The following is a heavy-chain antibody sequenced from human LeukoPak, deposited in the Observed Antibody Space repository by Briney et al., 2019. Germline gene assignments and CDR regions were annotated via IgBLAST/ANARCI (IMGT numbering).Heavy chain of an antibody. V-gene: IGHV3-48*04. CDR1: GFTFSSYS. J-gene: IGHJ4*02. D-gene: IGHD3-10*01. CDR3: ARSAGEGIDY. Sequence: GGSLRLSCAASGFTFSSYSMNWARQAPGKGLEWVSYISSSSSTIYYADSVKGRFTISRDNAKNSLYLQMNSLRAEDTAVYYCARSAGEGIDYWGQGTLVTVSS. CDR2: ISSSSSTI.